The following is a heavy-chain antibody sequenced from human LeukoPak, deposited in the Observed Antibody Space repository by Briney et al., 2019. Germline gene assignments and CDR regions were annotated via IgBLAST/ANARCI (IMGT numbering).Heavy chain of an antibody. Sequence: GGSLRLSCAASGFSFSSYSTNWVRRAPGKGLEWVSSISSSRSYIYYADSVKGRFTISRDNAKNSLYLQMNSLRAEDTAVYYCARVEVAGDSYYYGMDVWDQGTTVTVSS. CDR3: ARVEVAGDSYYYGMDV. J-gene: IGHJ6*02. D-gene: IGHD6-19*01. CDR1: GFSFSSYS. V-gene: IGHV3-21*01. CDR2: ISSSRSYI.